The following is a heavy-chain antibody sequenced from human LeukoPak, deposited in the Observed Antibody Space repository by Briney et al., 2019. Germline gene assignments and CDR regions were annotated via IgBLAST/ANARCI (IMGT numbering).Heavy chain of an antibody. Sequence: ASVKVSCKASGYTFTSYAMHWVRQAPGQRLEWMGWSNAGNGNTKYSQEFQGRVTITRDTSASTAYMELSSLRSEDMAVYYCAREDVIGYSYGTSRGAFDIWGQGTMVTVSS. V-gene: IGHV1-3*02. CDR3: AREDVIGYSYGTSRGAFDI. CDR2: SNAGNGNT. D-gene: IGHD5-18*01. CDR1: GYTFTSYA. J-gene: IGHJ3*02.